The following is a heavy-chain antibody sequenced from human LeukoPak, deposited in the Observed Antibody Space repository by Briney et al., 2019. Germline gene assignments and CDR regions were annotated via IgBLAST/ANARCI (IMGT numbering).Heavy chain of an antibody. CDR2: VGRSGADT. J-gene: IGHJ4*02. CDR1: GFTFSSYA. Sequence: PGGSLRLSCVASGFTFSSYAVSWFRQAPGKGLEWVSTVGRSGADTYYADSVRGRFTISKDSSKNTLQMNSLSAEDTAIYYCAKAEGYDILTGLDYWGQGTLVTVSS. V-gene: IGHV3-23*01. CDR3: AKAEGYDILTGLDY. D-gene: IGHD3-9*01.